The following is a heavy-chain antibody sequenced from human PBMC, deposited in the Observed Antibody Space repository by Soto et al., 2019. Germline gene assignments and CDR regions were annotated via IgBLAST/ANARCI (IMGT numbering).Heavy chain of an antibody. CDR3: ARDYTATGDGGMDV. CDR2: IYHSGST. V-gene: IGHV4-30-4*01. Sequence: QVQLQESGPGLVKASQTLSLSCTVSGGSIRSGHYYWSWIRQPPGKGLEWIGYIYHSGSTYFNPSIKCLASISVDTSKNQFSLKLNSVTAADTAVYYCARDYTATGDGGMDVWGRGTTVTVSS. CDR1: GGSIRSGHYY. J-gene: IGHJ6*02. D-gene: IGHD5-18*01.